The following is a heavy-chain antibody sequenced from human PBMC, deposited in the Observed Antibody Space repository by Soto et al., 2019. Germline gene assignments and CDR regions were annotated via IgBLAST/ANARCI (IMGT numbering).Heavy chain of an antibody. CDR3: ARDLTIVPATHPRLENYGMDV. J-gene: IGHJ6*02. V-gene: IGHV1-18*01. D-gene: IGHD2-2*01. Sequence: QVQLVQSAGEVKKPGASVKVSCKASGYSFTSYGISWVRRAPGQGLEWMGWISPYNGQTKFVERFQGRVTMTTDTSTKTAYMELRNLRSDDTAHYYCARDLTIVPATHPRLENYGMDVWGQGTTVIVSS. CDR2: ISPYNGQT. CDR1: GYSFTSYG.